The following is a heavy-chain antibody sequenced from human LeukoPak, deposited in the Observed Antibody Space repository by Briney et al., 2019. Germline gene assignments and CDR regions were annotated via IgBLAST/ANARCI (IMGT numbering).Heavy chain of an antibody. D-gene: IGHD2/OR15-2a*01. Sequence: SETLSLTCAVSGGSVSSSGYSWNWIRQPPGKTLEWIGYTYYSGRTNYNPSLKSRVTISLDTSKNQFSLRLTSVTAADTAVYYCALRRLTSAQIIEDNWFDPWGQGTLVTVSS. CDR3: ALRRLTSAQIIEDNWFDP. J-gene: IGHJ5*02. CDR2: TYYSGRT. CDR1: GGSVSSSGYS. V-gene: IGHV4-61*08.